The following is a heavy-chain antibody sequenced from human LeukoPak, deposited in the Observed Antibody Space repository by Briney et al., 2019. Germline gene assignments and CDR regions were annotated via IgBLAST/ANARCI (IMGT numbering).Heavy chain of an antibody. J-gene: IGHJ4*02. V-gene: IGHV3-30*03. CDR1: GFTFSSYG. CDR2: ISYDGSNK. D-gene: IGHD5-24*01. CDR3: ARVSSRWLQDYYFDY. Sequence: GGSLRLSCAASGFTFSSYGMHWVRQAPGKGLEWVAVISYDGSNKYYADSVKGRFTISRDNSKNTLYLQMNSLRAEDTAVYYCARVSSRWLQDYYFDYWGQGTLVTVSS.